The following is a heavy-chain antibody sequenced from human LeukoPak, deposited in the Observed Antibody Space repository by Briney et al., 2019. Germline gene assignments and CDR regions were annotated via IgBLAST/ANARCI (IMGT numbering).Heavy chain of an antibody. CDR2: INPSGGST. D-gene: IGHD3-3*01. Sequence: GASVKVSCKASGYTFTSYYMHWVRQAPGQGLEGMGIINPSGGSTSYAQKFQGRVTMARDMSTSTVYMELSSLRSEDTAVYYCARDFLADAFDIWGQGTMVTVSS. J-gene: IGHJ3*02. CDR3: ARDFLADAFDI. V-gene: IGHV1-46*01. CDR1: GYTFTSYY.